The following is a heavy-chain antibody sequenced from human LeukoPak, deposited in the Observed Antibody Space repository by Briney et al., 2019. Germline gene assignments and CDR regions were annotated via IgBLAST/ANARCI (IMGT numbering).Heavy chain of an antibody. CDR2: INPDGSST. V-gene: IGHV3-74*01. Sequence: PGGSLRLSCAASGFTFSTYWTHWVRQAPGKGLEWVSRINPDGSSTNYADSVKGRFTISRDNAKNTLYLQMNSLRAEDTAVYYCARKETSGWSFDYWGQGTLVTVSS. CDR3: ARKETSGWSFDY. D-gene: IGHD6-19*01. CDR1: GFTFSTYW. J-gene: IGHJ4*02.